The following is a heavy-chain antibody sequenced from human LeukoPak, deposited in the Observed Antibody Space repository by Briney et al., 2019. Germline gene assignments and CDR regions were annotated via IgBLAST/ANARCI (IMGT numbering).Heavy chain of an antibody. CDR2: IKQDGSEK. D-gene: IGHD6-19*01. V-gene: IGHV3-7*03. CDR1: GFTFSSYW. Sequence: GGSLRLSCAASGFTFSSYWMSWVRQAPGKGLEWVANIKQDGSEKYYVDSVKGRFTISRDNSKNTLYLQMNSLRAEDTAVYYCAKDPLLSSGRGDDWFDPWGQGTLVTVSS. CDR3: AKDPLLSSGRGDDWFDP. J-gene: IGHJ5*02.